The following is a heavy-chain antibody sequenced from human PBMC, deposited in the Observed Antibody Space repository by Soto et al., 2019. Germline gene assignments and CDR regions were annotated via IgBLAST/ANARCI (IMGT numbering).Heavy chain of an antibody. D-gene: IGHD3-3*01. V-gene: IGHV4-59*10. CDR3: ARRSSFGFDS. CDR1: GGSISGFF. J-gene: IGHJ4*02. Sequence: PSETLSLTCAVSGGSISGFFWTWVRQPPGMPLEGLGHVSASGSTVYNPSLQSRLTLSLDVSKNRFSLELTSVTAADTAVYYCARRSSFGFDSWGQGTLVTVSS. CDR2: VSASGST.